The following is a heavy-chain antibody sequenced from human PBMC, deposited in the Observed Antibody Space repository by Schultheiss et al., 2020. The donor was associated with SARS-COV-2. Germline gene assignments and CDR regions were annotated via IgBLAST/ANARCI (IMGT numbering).Heavy chain of an antibody. J-gene: IGHJ6*02. CDR1: GFTFSSYG. CDR2: IWYDGSNK. V-gene: IGHV3-33*01. D-gene: IGHD2-15*01. Sequence: GGSLRLSCAASGFTFSSYGMHWVRQAPGKGLEWVAVIWYDGSNKYYADSVKGRFTISRDNSKNTLYLQMNSLRAEDTAVYYCARDSIVVVVAATPSYYYYYGMDVWGQGTTVTVSS. CDR3: ARDSIVVVVAATPSYYYYYGMDV.